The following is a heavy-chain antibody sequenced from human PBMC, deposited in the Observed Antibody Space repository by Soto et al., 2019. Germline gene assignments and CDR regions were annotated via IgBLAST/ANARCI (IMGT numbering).Heavy chain of an antibody. CDR3: ARAPYSNYYYGMDV. CDR2: ISSSSSYI. J-gene: IGHJ6*02. D-gene: IGHD4-4*01. V-gene: IGHV3-21*01. CDR1: GFTFSSYS. Sequence: GGSLRLSCAASGFTFSSYSMNWVRQAPGKGLEWVSSISSSSSYIYYADSVKGRFTISRDNAKNSLYLQMNSPRAEDTAVYYCARAPYSNYYYGMDVWGQGTTVTVSS.